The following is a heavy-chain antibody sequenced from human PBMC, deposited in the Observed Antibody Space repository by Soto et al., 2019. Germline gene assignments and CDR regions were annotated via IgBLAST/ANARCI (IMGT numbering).Heavy chain of an antibody. Sequence: QVQLVESGGGLVMPGESLRLSCAASGFTFSDPYMSWIRQAPGKGLEWVSYISSSSSTIYYADSVKGRFTISRDNAKNSLYLQMNSLRDEDTAVYYCARERGDGYNYGYFDYWGQGTLVTVSS. V-gene: IGHV3-11*04. J-gene: IGHJ4*02. CDR1: GFTFSDPY. CDR2: ISSSSSTI. D-gene: IGHD5-12*01. CDR3: ARERGDGYNYGYFDY.